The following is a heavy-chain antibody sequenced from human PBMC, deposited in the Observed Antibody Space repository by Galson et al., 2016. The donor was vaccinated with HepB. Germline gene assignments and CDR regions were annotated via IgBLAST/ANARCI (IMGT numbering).Heavy chain of an antibody. CDR1: GGSFSGY. CDR3: ARHCGGGSCYRAFEI. D-gene: IGHD2-15*01. J-gene: IGHJ3*02. CDR2: INHSGST. V-gene: IGHV4-34*01. Sequence: SETLSLTCAVHGGSFSGYWSWIRQPPGKGLEWIGEINHSGSTNYNPSLKSRVTISVDASKNQISLQLSSMTAADTAVYYCARHCGGGSCYRAFEIWGQGTTVTVSS.